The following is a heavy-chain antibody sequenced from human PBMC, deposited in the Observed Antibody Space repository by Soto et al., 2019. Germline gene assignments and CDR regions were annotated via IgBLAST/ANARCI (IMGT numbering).Heavy chain of an antibody. CDR1: GGSISSSSYY. CDR2: IYYSGST. J-gene: IGHJ4*02. CDR3: ARQKPYNYVWGSYRYYATFDY. Sequence: SETLSLTCTVSGGSISSSSYYWGWIRQPPGKGLEWIGSIYYSGSTYYNPSLKSRVTISVDTSKNQFSLKLSSVTAADTAVYYCARQKPYNYVWGSYRYYATFDYWGQGTLVTV. V-gene: IGHV4-39*01. D-gene: IGHD3-16*02.